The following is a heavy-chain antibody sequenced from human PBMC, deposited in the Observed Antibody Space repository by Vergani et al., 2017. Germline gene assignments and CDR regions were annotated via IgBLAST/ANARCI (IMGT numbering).Heavy chain of an antibody. Sequence: QVQLVESGGGVVQPGRSLRLSCAASGFTFSSYAMHWVRQAPGKGLEWVAVISYDGSNKYYVDSVKGRFTISRDNSKNTLDLQMNSLRAEDTAVYYCARDLGAAQAWYFDYWGQGTLVTVSS. CDR2: ISYDGSNK. V-gene: IGHV3-30-3*01. CDR1: GFTFSSYA. J-gene: IGHJ4*02. D-gene: IGHD3-16*01. CDR3: ARDLGAAQAWYFDY.